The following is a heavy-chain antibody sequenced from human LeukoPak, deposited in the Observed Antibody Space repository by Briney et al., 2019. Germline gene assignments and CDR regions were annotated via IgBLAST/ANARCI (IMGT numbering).Heavy chain of an antibody. CDR2: ISSSGSIT. V-gene: IGHV3-48*03. CDR3: VREGGLNYGTR. D-gene: IGHD5-18*01. CDR1: GFTFSSYE. J-gene: IGHJ4*02. Sequence: GGSLRLSCAASGFTFSSYEMNWVRQAPGKGLEWVSYISSSGSITYYADSVKGRFTISRDNAKNSLYLQMNSLRAEDTAVYYCVREGGLNYGTRWGQGTLVNVSS.